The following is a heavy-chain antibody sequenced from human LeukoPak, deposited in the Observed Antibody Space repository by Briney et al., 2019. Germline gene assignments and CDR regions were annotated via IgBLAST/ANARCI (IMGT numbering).Heavy chain of an antibody. D-gene: IGHD5-24*01. CDR3: ARGPADYNKLKPGGRDGYKYKSERTPFDY. CDR2: ISAYNGNT. J-gene: IGHJ4*02. Sequence: ASVKVSCKASGYTFTSYGISWVRQAPGQGLEWMGWISAYNGNTNYAQKLQGRVTMTTDTSTSTAYMELRSLRSDDTAVYYCARGPADYNKLKPGGRDGYKYKSERTPFDYWGQGTLVTVSS. CDR1: GYTFTSYG. V-gene: IGHV1-18*01.